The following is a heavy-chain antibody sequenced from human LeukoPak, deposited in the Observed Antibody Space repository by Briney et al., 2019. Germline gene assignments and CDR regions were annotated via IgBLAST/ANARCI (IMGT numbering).Heavy chain of an antibody. CDR2: VDPEDGET. J-gene: IGHJ4*02. V-gene: IGHV1-69-2*01. CDR1: GYNFIDYY. D-gene: IGHD3-3*01. Sequence: ASVKVSCKVSGYNFIDYYMHWVQQAPGKGLEWMGRVDPEDGETIYAEKFQGRVTISADTPKDTAYMELSSLRSEDTAVYYCARSFGGYYDFWSGYPYWGQGTLVTVSS. CDR3: ARSFGGYYDFWSGYPY.